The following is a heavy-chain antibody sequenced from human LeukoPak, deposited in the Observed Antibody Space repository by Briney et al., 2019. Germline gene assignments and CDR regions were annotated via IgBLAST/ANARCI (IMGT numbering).Heavy chain of an antibody. CDR3: ARSPPGRTNWNYYDY. CDR2: IGPIGVYT. D-gene: IGHD1-1*01. Sequence: GGSLRLSCAASGFTFSDYALHWVRQAPGKGLEFVSVIGPIGVYTYYANSVKGRFTISRDNSKSTVSLQMGSLRDEDMAVYYCARSPPGRTNWNYYDYWGRGTLVTVSS. CDR1: GFTFSDYA. J-gene: IGHJ4*02. V-gene: IGHV3-64*01.